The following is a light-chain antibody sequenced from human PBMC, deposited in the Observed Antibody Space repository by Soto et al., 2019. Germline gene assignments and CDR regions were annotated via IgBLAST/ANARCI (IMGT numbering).Light chain of an antibody. CDR3: QQRSDWPPL. CDR2: DAS. V-gene: IGKV3-11*01. Sequence: EIVLTQSPATLSLSPGERATLSCRASQSVTRYLAWYQQKPGQAPRLLIYDASKRATGVPARFSGSGSGTDFTRTISSLEPEDFAVYYCQQRSDWPPLFGGGTKVEIK. J-gene: IGKJ4*01. CDR1: QSVTRY.